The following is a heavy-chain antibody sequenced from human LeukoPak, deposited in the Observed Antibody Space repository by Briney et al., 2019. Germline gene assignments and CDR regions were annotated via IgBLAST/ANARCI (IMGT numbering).Heavy chain of an antibody. CDR3: GNGDCGGDCYVVDY. D-gene: IGHD2-21*02. Sequence: GWSLRLSCAASGFTLRKQGMSWVRQDPPTPLEWVAANRGSGGTTSYVDFVKGRLTISRDNSKNTLYLQMNSLRGEDTALYYCGNGDCGGDCYVVDYWGQGTRVTVSS. CDR2: NRGSGGTT. V-gene: IGHV3-23*01. CDR1: GFTLRKQG. J-gene: IGHJ4*02.